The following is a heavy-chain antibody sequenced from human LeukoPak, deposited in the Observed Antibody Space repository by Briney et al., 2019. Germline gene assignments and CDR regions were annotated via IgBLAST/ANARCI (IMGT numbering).Heavy chain of an antibody. J-gene: IGHJ4*02. CDR1: GYTVTSYD. Sequence: ASVKVSCKASGYTVTSYDVHWGRQATGQGREWMGWMNPNSSNTGYAQRFQGRVTMTRDTSISTTYMALSSLRSEETAVYYCARKGKVTAGTHYFDYWGQGTLVTVSS. D-gene: IGHD2-21*02. V-gene: IGHV1-8*01. CDR2: MNPNSSNT. CDR3: ARKGKVTAGTHYFDY.